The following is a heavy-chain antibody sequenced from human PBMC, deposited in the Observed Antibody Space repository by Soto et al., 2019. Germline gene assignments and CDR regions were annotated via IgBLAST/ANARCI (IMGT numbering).Heavy chain of an antibody. CDR3: ARQRGVNWNYELFYFDY. CDR2: IYYSGST. CDR1: GGSISSSSYY. J-gene: IGHJ4*02. D-gene: IGHD1-7*01. Sequence: SETLSLTCTVSGGSISSSSYYWGWIRQPPGKGLEWIGSIYYSGSTYYNPSLKSRVTISVDTSKNQFSLKLSSVTAADTAVYYCARQRGVNWNYELFYFDYWGQGTLVTVSS. V-gene: IGHV4-39*01.